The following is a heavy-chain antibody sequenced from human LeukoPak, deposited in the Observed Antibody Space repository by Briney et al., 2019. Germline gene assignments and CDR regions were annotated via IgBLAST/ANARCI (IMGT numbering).Heavy chain of an antibody. Sequence: GASVKVSCKASGYTFTGYYMHWVRQAPGQGLEWMGWINPNSGGTNYAQKFQGRVTMTRNTSISTAYMELSSLRSEDTAAYYCARGQKWLVLRGFDYWGQGTLVTVSS. D-gene: IGHD6-19*01. CDR3: ARGQKWLVLRGFDY. CDR2: INPNSGGT. CDR1: GYTFTGYY. V-gene: IGHV1-2*02. J-gene: IGHJ4*02.